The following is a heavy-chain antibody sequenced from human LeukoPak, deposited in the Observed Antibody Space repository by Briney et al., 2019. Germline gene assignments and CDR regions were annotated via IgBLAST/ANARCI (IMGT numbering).Heavy chain of an antibody. V-gene: IGHV3-7*01. J-gene: IGHJ3*02. CDR3: ARVYLGAFDI. CDR1: GFIFSDYS. D-gene: IGHD2-2*01. Sequence: GGSLRLSCVASGFIFSDYSMDWVRQAPGKGLEWVANIKEDGSEKYYVDSVKGRFTISRDNAKNSLYLQMKSLRAEDTAVYYCARVYLGAFDIWGQGTMVTVSS. CDR2: IKEDGSEK.